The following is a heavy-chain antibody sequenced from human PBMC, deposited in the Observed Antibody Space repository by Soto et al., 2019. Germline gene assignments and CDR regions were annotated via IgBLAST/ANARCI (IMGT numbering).Heavy chain of an antibody. Sequence: GGSLRLSCAASGFTFSSYAMHWVRQAPGKGLEWVAVISYDGSNKYYADSVKGRFTISRDNSKNTLYLQMNSLRAEDTAVYYCARDLGPDYYGMDVWGQGTTVTVSS. CDR1: GFTFSSYA. J-gene: IGHJ6*02. CDR3: ARDLGPDYYGMDV. V-gene: IGHV3-30-3*01. D-gene: IGHD3-3*01. CDR2: ISYDGSNK.